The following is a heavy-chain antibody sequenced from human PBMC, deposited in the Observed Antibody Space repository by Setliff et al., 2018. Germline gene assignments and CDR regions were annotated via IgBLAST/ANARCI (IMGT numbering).Heavy chain of an antibody. CDR2: ISYDGTIT. V-gene: IGHV3-30*04. Sequence: GGSLRLSCAASGFTFSDCAMHWVRQAPGKGLEWVAAISYDGTITHYVDSVKGRFSISRDNSQNTLYLQMNSLSPEDTALYYCARSSGGNYEAYFDYWGQGTLVTVSS. CDR3: ARSSGGNYEAYFDY. D-gene: IGHD2-15*01. J-gene: IGHJ4*02. CDR1: GFTFSDCA.